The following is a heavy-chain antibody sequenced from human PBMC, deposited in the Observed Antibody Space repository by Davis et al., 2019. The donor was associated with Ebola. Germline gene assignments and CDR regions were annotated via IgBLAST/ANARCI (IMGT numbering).Heavy chain of an antibody. CDR3: ASRLMSNYYDSSGYYFDY. J-gene: IGHJ4*02. CDR1: GGSINGYY. D-gene: IGHD3-22*01. CDR2: IYYSGST. V-gene: IGHV4-59*04. Sequence: SETLSLTCSVSGGSINGYYWSWIRQSPGKGLEWIGYIYYSGSTYYNPSLKSRVTISVDTSKNQFSLKLSSVTAADTAVYYCASRLMSNYYDSSGYYFDYWGQGTLVTVSS.